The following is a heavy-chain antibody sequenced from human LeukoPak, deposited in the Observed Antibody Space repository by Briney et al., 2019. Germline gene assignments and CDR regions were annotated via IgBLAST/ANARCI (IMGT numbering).Heavy chain of an antibody. D-gene: IGHD3-10*01. CDR2: IYYSGST. CDR3: ARIPLWFGEPYYFDY. V-gene: IGHV4-39*07. Sequence: SETLSLTCTVSGGSISSSSYYWGWIRQPPGKGLEWIGSIYYSGSTYYNPSLKSRVTISVDTSKNQFSLKLSSVTAADTAVYYCARIPLWFGEPYYFDYWGQGTLVTVSS. J-gene: IGHJ4*02. CDR1: GGSISSSSYY.